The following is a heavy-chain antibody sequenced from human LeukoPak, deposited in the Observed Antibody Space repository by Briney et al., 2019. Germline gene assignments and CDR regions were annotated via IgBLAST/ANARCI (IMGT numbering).Heavy chain of an antibody. CDR1: GGSISSYY. V-gene: IGHV4-59*08. Sequence: SETLSITCTVSGGSISSYYWSWIRQPPGKGLEWIGYIYYSGSTNYNPSLKSRVTISVDTSKNQFSLKLSSVTAADTAVYYCARQDYDILTGYYKDCWGQGTLVTVSS. J-gene: IGHJ4*02. CDR2: IYYSGST. CDR3: ARQDYDILTGYYKDC. D-gene: IGHD3-9*01.